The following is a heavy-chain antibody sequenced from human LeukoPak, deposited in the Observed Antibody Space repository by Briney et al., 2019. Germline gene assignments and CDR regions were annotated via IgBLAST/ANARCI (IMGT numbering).Heavy chain of an antibody. D-gene: IGHD5-24*01. CDR3: AKESRDGYNYGYCYGMDV. CDR1: GFTFSSYG. CDR2: ISYDGSNK. J-gene: IGHJ6*02. Sequence: PGRSLRLSCAASGFTFSSYGMHWVRQAPGKGLEWVAVISYDGSNKYYADSVKGRFTISRDNSKNTLYLQMNSLRAEDTAVYYCAKESRDGYNYGYCYGMDVWGQGTTVTVSS. V-gene: IGHV3-30*18.